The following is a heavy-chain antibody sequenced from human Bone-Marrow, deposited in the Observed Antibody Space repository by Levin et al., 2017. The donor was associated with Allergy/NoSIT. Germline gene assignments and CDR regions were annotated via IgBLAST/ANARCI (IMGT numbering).Heavy chain of an antibody. V-gene: IGHV3-21*01. J-gene: IGHJ5*02. D-gene: IGHD2-15*01. CDR3: ARDLRGGGSCYPFGNWFDP. CDR1: GFTFSSYS. CDR2: ISSSSSYI. Sequence: GGSLRLSCAASGFTFSSYSMNWVRQAPGKGLEWVSSISSSSSYIYYADSVKGRFTISRDNAKNSLYLQMNSLRAEDTAVYYCARDLRGGGSCYPFGNWFDPWGQGTLVTVSS.